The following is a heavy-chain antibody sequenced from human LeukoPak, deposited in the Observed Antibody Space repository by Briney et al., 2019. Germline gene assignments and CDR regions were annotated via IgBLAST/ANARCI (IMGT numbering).Heavy chain of an antibody. J-gene: IGHJ4*02. Sequence: PSETLSLTCAVYGGSFSGYYWSWIRQPPGKGLEWIGEINHSGSTNYNPSLKSRVTISLDTSKNQFSLRLTSVTAADTAVYYCARAYYGSLDYWGQGTLVTVSS. CDR3: ARAYYGSLDY. CDR2: INHSGST. D-gene: IGHD3-22*01. CDR1: GGSFSGYY. V-gene: IGHV4-34*01.